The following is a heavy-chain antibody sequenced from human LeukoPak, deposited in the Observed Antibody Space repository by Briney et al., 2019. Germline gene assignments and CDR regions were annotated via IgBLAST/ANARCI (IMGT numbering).Heavy chain of an antibody. Sequence: GGSLRLSCAASGFTFSSYAMSWVRQAPGKGLEWVGRIKSKANRETTDYAAPVIGRFTISRDDSRNTLYLQMDSLKTDDTSVYYCTRVTAYYYYGMDVWGQGTTVTVSS. CDR2: IKSKANRETT. J-gene: IGHJ6*02. CDR3: TRVTAYYYYGMDV. V-gene: IGHV3-15*01. CDR1: GFTFSSYA. D-gene: IGHD2-21*02.